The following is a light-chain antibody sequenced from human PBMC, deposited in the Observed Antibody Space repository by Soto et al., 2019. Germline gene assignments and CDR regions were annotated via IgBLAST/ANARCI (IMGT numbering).Light chain of an antibody. J-gene: IGKJ5*01. Sequence: DVQMTQSPSSLSASVGDRCTSTCRASQSISFYLNWYQQKPGNAPKVLIYAASNLQTGVPSRFSGSGSGTDFTLTINSLQPEDFATYSCQQSYSTPITFGQGTRLEIK. CDR1: QSISFY. CDR2: AAS. V-gene: IGKV1-39*01. CDR3: QQSYSTPIT.